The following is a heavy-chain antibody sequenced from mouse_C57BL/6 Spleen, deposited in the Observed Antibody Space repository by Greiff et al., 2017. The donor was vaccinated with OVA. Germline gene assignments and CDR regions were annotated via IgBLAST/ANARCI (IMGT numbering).Heavy chain of an antibody. CDR2: IYPSDSET. J-gene: IGHJ1*03. V-gene: IGHV1-61*01. D-gene: IGHD1-1*01. CDR1: GYTFTSYW. CDR3: ARALITTVWYFDV. Sequence: QVQLQQSGAELVRPGSSVKLSCKASGYTFTSYWMDWVKQRPGQGLEWIGNIYPSDSETHYNQKFKDKATLTVDKSSSTAYMQLSSLTSEDSAVYYCARALITTVWYFDVWGTGTTVTVSS.